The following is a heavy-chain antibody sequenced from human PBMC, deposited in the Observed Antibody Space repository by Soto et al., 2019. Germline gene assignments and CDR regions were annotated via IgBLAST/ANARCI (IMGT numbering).Heavy chain of an antibody. CDR2: FSSSSSTI. V-gene: IGHV3-48*01. Sequence: PGGSLRLSCAASGFTFSSYSMNWVRQAPGKGLEWVSYFSSSSSTIYYADSVKGRFTISRDNAKNSLYLQMNSLRAEDTAVYYCALSRCGGDCLGSYSSHYYYGMDVWGQGTTVTVSS. D-gene: IGHD2-21*02. J-gene: IGHJ6*02. CDR1: GFTFSSYS. CDR3: ALSRCGGDCLGSYSSHYYYGMDV.